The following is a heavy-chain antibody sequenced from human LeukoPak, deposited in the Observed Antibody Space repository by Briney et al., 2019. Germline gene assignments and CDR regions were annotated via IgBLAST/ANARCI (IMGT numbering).Heavy chain of an antibody. J-gene: IGHJ4*02. Sequence: GGSLRLSCVVSGFIVSRNYMTWVRQAPGKGLEWVSVLNDDGSTYYSDSVKGRFTISRDSSKKTLYLQMSSLRVDDTAVYYCASWYSGNYFWGQGALVTVSS. D-gene: IGHD1-26*01. CDR2: LNDDGST. CDR1: GFIVSRNY. V-gene: IGHV3-53*01. CDR3: ASWYSGNYF.